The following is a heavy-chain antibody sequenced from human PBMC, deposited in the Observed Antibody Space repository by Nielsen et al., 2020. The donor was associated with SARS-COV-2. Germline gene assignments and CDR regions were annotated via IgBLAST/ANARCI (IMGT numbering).Heavy chain of an antibody. CDR3: AKDGHSSGWYGAPDY. J-gene: IGHJ4*02. CDR1: GFTFDDYA. V-gene: IGHV3-9*01. Sequence: SLKTPCAASGFTFDDYAMHWVRQAPGKGLEWVSGFSWNSGSIGYADSVKGRFTISRDNAKNSLYLQMNSLRAEDTALYYCAKDGHSSGWYGAPDYWGQGTLVTVSS. D-gene: IGHD6-19*01. CDR2: FSWNSGSI.